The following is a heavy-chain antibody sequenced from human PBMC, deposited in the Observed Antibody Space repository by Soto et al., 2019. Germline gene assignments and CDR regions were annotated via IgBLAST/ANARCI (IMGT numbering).Heavy chain of an antibody. J-gene: IGHJ5*02. CDR1: GGSISSSNW. V-gene: IGHV4-4*02. D-gene: IGHD6-6*01. Sequence: PSETLSLTCAVSGGSISSSNWWSWVRQPPGKGLEWIGEIYHSGSTNYNPSLKSRVTISVDKSKNQFSLKLSSVTSADTAVYYCARGILLRCEYRSPGWCNWFDHWGQGTLVPVSS. CDR3: ARGILLRCEYRSPGWCNWFDH. CDR2: IYHSGST.